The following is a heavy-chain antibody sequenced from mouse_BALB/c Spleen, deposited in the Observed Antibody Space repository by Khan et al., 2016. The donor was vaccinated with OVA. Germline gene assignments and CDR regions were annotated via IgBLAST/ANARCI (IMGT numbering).Heavy chain of an antibody. CDR3: AIGGSSGPAWFAY. V-gene: IGHV3-6*02. CDR2: IRYDGNT. J-gene: IGHJ3*01. CDR1: GYSITSGYF. D-gene: IGHD3-1*01. Sequence: EVQLQESGPGLVKPSQSLSLTCSVTGYSITSGYFWDWIRQFPGNKLEWMGYIRYDGNTNYNPSLKNRISITRATSKNQFFLKLNSVTPEATATYYCAIGGSSGPAWFAYWGQGTLVTVSA.